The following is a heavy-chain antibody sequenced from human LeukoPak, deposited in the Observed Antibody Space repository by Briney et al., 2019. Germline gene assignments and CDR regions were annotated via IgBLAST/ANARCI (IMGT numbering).Heavy chain of an antibody. CDR1: GGSISSSSYY. V-gene: IGHV4-39*07. CDR2: IYYSGST. D-gene: IGHD6-13*01. Sequence: PSETLSLTCTVSGGSISSSSYYWGWLRQPPGKGLEWIGSIYYSGSTYYNPSLKSRVTISVDTSKNQFSLKLSSVAAADTAVYYCARVMSAANTAYYYMDVWGKGTTVTISS. J-gene: IGHJ6*03. CDR3: ARVMSAANTAYYYMDV.